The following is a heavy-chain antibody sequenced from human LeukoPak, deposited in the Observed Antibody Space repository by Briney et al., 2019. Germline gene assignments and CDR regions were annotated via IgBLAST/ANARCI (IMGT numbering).Heavy chain of an antibody. D-gene: IGHD3-22*01. CDR2: MNPNSGGT. CDR1: GYTFTDYY. CDR3: ARASYYYDSSGYPGYYFDY. Sequence: GASVKVSCKASGYTFTDYYLHWVRQAPGQGLEWMGWMNPNSGGTNYAQMFQGRVTLTSDTSITTAYMELRRLRSDDSAVYYCARASYYYDSSGYPGYYFDYWGQGTLVTVSS. J-gene: IGHJ4*02. V-gene: IGHV1-2*02.